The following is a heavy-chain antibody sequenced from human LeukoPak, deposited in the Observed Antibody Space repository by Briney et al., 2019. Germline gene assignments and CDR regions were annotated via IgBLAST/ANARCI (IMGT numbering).Heavy chain of an antibody. CDR1: GGSISTYY. Sequence: SETLSLTCTVSGGSISTYYWSWIRQPPGKGLEWIGYIYYGGSTNYNPSLKSRVTISVDTSKNQFSLKLSSVTAADTAVYYCARDPGKNYNFWSGRGFDIWGQGTMVTVSS. CDR2: IYYGGST. CDR3: ARDPGKNYNFWSGRGFDI. D-gene: IGHD3-3*01. J-gene: IGHJ3*02. V-gene: IGHV4-59*01.